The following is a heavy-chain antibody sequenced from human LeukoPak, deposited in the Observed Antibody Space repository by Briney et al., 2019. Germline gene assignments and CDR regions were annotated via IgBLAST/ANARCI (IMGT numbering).Heavy chain of an antibody. CDR3: ARAMGTSYGFWSGSYTVSYYYYMDV. Sequence: PGRSLRLSCATSGFTFSSHSMSWVRQAPVKGLEWVANIKQDGSEKHYVDSVKGRFSISRDNTKNSLYLQMNSLRAEDTAVYYCARAMGTSYGFWSGSYTVSYYYYMDVWGKGTTVTVSS. CDR2: IKQDGSEK. V-gene: IGHV3-7*01. D-gene: IGHD3-3*01. CDR1: GFTFSSHS. J-gene: IGHJ6*03.